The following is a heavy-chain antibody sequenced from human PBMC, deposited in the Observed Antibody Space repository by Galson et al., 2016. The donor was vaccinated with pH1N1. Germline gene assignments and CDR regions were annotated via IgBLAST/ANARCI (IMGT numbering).Heavy chain of an antibody. CDR3: ARARGHAAMDPFDF. V-gene: IGHV1-69*02. CDR2: MIPILGLS. CDR1: GGTFTSYT. J-gene: IGHJ4*02. Sequence: SVKVSCKASGGTFTSYTITWVRQAPGQGLEWMGRMIPILGLSNYAQKFQGRVTITAEKSRRTAYMELSSLKSEDTAVYFCARARGHAAMDPFDFWGQGTLVTVSS. D-gene: IGHD5-18*01.